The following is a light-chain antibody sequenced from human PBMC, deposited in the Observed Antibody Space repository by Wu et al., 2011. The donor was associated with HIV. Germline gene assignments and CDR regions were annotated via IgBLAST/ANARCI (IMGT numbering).Light chain of an antibody. J-gene: IGKJ5*01. CDR3: QQRSNSPLT. V-gene: IGKV3-11*01. CDR1: EIVYNS. CDR2: DAS. Sequence: SLSPGERATLSCRASEIVYNSLAWYQQGPGQAPRLLIYDASNRVTGVPARFRGSGYGTDFTLTISSLDPEDSAVYYCQQRSNSPLTFGQGTRLEIK.